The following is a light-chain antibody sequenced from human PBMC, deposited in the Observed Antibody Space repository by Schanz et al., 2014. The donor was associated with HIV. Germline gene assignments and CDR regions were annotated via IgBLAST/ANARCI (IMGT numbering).Light chain of an antibody. J-gene: IGKJ2*01. CDR3: QQYYTTPYT. CDR2: GAS. Sequence: EIVLTQSPGTLSLSPGERATLSCRASQSVSSSYLAWYQQKPGQAPRLLIYGASRRATGIPDRFSGSGSGTDFTLTISRLEPEDLAVYYCQQYYTTPYTFGQGTKLEIK. V-gene: IGKV3-20*01. CDR1: QSVSSSY.